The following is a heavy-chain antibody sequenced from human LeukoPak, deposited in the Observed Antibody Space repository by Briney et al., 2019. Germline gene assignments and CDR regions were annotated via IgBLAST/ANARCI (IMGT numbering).Heavy chain of an antibody. J-gene: IGHJ3*02. V-gene: IGHV4-59*01. CDR1: GGSLSSYY. D-gene: IGHD3-10*01. CDR3: ARATSLYGPGLGAFDI. Sequence: SETLSLTCPVSGGSLSSYYWSWLRQPPGKGLEGMGYIYYSGSTNYNPSLKSRVTISVDTSKNQFSLKLSSVTAADTAVYYCARATSLYGPGLGAFDIWGQGTMVTVSS. CDR2: IYYSGST.